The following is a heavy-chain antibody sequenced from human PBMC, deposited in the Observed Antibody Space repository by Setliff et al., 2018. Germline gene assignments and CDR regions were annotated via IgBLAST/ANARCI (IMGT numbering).Heavy chain of an antibody. V-gene: IGHV4-61*02. CDR2: LHTSGSI. Sequence: PSETLSLTCTVSGGSISSGHYYWNWIRRPAGKGLEWIGRLHTSGSIDYNPSLKSRVTISVDTSKNQFSLNLKSVTAADTAVYYCRLWSHNYQNDYWGRGTLVTVSS. CDR3: RLWSHNYQNDY. J-gene: IGHJ4*02. D-gene: IGHD3-16*01. CDR1: GGSISSGHYY.